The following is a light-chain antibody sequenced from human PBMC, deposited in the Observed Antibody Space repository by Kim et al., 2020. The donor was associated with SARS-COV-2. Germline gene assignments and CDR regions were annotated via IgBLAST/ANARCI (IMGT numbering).Light chain of an antibody. J-gene: IGLJ3*02. CDR1: SGHSSYI. Sequence: PVLTQSSSASASLGSSVKLTCTLSSGHSSYIIAWHQQQPGKAPRYLMKLEGSGSYNKGSGVPDRFSGSSSGADRYLTISNLQSEDEADYYCETWDSNTPWVFGGGTQLTVL. CDR3: ETWDSNTPWV. V-gene: IGLV4-60*03. CDR2: LEGSGSY.